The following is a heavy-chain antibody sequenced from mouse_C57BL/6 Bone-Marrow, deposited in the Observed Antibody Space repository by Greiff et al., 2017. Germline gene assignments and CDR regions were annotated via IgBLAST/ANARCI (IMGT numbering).Heavy chain of an antibody. CDR1: GYTFTSYG. J-gene: IGHJ3*01. CDR2: IYPRSGNT. D-gene: IGHD2-4*01. V-gene: IGHV1-81*01. Sequence: QVQLQQSGAELARPGASVKLSCKASGYTFTSYGISWVKQSPGQGLEWIGEIYPRSGNTYYNEKFKGKATLTADKSSSTAYMELRSLTSEDSAVYFCARNDYDGFAYWGQGTLVTVSA. CDR3: ARNDYDGFAY.